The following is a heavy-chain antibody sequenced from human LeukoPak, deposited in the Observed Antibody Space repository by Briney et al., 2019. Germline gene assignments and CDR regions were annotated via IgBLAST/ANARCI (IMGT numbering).Heavy chain of an antibody. V-gene: IGHV1-2*04. CDR3: ASGHGSVHDAFDI. CDR2: INPNSGGT. Sequence: ASVKVSCKASGYTFTGYYMHWVRQAPGQGLEWRGWINPNSGGTNYAQKFQGWVTMTRDTSISTAYMELSRLRSDDTAVYYCASGHGSVHDAFDIWGQGTMVTVSS. J-gene: IGHJ3*02. D-gene: IGHD3-10*01. CDR1: GYTFTGYY.